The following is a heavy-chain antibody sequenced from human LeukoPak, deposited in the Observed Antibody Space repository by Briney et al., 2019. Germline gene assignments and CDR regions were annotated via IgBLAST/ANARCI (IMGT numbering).Heavy chain of an antibody. Sequence: GRSLRLSCAASGFVSSASYMSWVRKAPGQGLEWVATIKPDGSEKYHVDSVSGRFTISRDNTNDSLFLQMNSLRVDDTAVYYCVRGGTYWTVSWGQGTLVNV. CDR1: GFVSSASY. J-gene: IGHJ5*01. V-gene: IGHV3-7*01. CDR3: VRGGTYWTVS. CDR2: IKPDGSEK.